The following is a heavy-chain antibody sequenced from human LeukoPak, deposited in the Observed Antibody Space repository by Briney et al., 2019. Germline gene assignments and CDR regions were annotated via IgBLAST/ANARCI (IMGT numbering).Heavy chain of an antibody. CDR2: IDPYTGNT. D-gene: IGHD5-12*01. Sequence: ASVKVSWKASGYTFVGDYLHWVRQAPGQGLEWMAWIDPYTGNTHYAQKFQGRITVTRDTSVSTTYMELSWLTSDDTARYYCAREYSASEHWGQGTLVTVSS. CDR1: GYTFVGDY. V-gene: IGHV1-2*02. CDR3: AREYSASEH. J-gene: IGHJ4*02.